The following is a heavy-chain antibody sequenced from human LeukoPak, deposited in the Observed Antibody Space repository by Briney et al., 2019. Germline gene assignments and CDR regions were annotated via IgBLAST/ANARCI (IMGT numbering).Heavy chain of an antibody. V-gene: IGHV3-53*01. J-gene: IGHJ4*02. CDR2: MYTGGTT. CDR1: GFTVCGSH. CDR3: AKDEATSGCGLAY. D-gene: IGHD2-15*01. Sequence: GGSLRLSCAASGFTVCGSHMSWVRQAPGKGLEWVSAMYTGGTTYYADSVKGRFTISRDNSRNTLFLHMSSLRADDTAVYYCAKDEATSGCGLAYWGQGTLVTVSS.